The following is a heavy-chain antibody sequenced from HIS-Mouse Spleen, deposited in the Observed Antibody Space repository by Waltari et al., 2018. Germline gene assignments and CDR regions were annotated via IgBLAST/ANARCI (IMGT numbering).Heavy chain of an antibody. D-gene: IGHD6-13*01. CDR2: IYYSGST. J-gene: IGHJ2*01. Sequence: QLQLQESGPGLVKPSETLSLTCTVPGGPISSSSYYLGWIRQPPGKGLEWIGGIYYSGSTYYNPSLKSRVTISVDTSKNQFSLKLSSVTAADTAVYYCAREIPYSSSWYDWYFDLWGRGTLVTVSS. V-gene: IGHV4-39*07. CDR3: AREIPYSSSWYDWYFDL. CDR1: GGPISSSSYY.